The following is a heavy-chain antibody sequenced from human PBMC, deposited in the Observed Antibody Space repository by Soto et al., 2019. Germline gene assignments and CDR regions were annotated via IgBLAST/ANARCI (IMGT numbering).Heavy chain of an antibody. D-gene: IGHD3-3*01. CDR1: GCTFSSYA. J-gene: IGHJ6*02. V-gene: IGHV3-30-3*01. CDR3: ARVHLRFLVYYGMDV. Sequence: QVQLVESGGGVVQPVRSLRLSCAASGCTFSSYAMHWVRQAPGKGLEWVAVISYDGSNKYYADSVKGRFNISRENSKNTLSLPMNSLKAEDTAVYYCARVHLRFLVYYGMDVLGQGTTVTVS. CDR2: ISYDGSNK.